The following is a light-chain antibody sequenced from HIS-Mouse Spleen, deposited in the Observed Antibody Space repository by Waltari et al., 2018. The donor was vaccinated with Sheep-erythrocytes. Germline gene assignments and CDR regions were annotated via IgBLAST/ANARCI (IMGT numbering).Light chain of an antibody. CDR1: SSDVGGYND. CDR2: EVS. V-gene: IGLV2-8*01. CDR3: SSYAGSNNWV. Sequence: QSALTQPRSVSGSPGQSVTISCTGTSSDVGGYNDVSWYQQHPGKAPKLMIYEVSKRPSGVPDRFSGSKSGNTASLTVSGLQAEDEADYYCSSYAGSNNWVFGGGTKLTVL. J-gene: IGLJ3*02.